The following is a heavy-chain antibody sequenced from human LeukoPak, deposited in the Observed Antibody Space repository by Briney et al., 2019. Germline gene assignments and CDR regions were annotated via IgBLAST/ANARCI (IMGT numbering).Heavy chain of an antibody. CDR2: ISGSGGST. J-gene: IGHJ4*02. D-gene: IGHD3-9*01. V-gene: IGHV3-23*01. Sequence: GGSLRLSCAASGFTFSSYGMSWVRQAPGKGLEWVSAISGSGGSTYYADSVKGRFTISRDNSKNTLYLQMNSLRAEDTAVYYCAKGSDYDILTGYPDYWGQGTLVTVSS. CDR3: AKGSDYDILTGYPDY. CDR1: GFTFSSYG.